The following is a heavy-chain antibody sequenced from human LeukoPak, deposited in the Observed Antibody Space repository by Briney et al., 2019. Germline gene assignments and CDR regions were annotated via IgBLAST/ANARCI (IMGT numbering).Heavy chain of an antibody. V-gene: IGHV1-2*02. J-gene: IGHJ5*02. CDR1: GYTFTGYY. CDR2: INPNSGGT. CDR3: ARNWNGIDP. Sequence: ASVKVSCKASGYTFTGYYIHWVRQAPGQGLEWMGWINPNSGGTNYIQKFQGRVTMTRDTSISTAYMELRRLRSDDTAVYYCARNWNGIDPWGQGTLVTVSS. D-gene: IGHD1-1*01.